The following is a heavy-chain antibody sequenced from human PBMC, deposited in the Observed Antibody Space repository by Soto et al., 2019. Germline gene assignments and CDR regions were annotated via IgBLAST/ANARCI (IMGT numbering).Heavy chain of an antibody. Sequence: GGSLGLSCAASGFTFSSYSMNWVRKNPGKGLEWVSSISSSSSYIYYADSVKGRFTISRDNAKNSLYLQMNSLRAEDTAVYYCARVPRLIVVVPAASYDYWGQGTLVTVSS. J-gene: IGHJ4*02. CDR2: ISSSSSYI. D-gene: IGHD2-2*01. CDR1: GFTFSSYS. V-gene: IGHV3-21*01. CDR3: ARVPRLIVVVPAASYDY.